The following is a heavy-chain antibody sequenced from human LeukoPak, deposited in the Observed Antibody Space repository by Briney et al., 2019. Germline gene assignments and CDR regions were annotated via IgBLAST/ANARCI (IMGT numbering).Heavy chain of an antibody. CDR1: GFTFSSYS. J-gene: IGHJ6*03. Sequence: GGSLRLSCAASGFTFSSYSMNWVRQAPGKGLEWILHISTSGSIIHYADSVKGRFTISRDNAKNSLYLQMNSLRAEDTALYFCARDATTEPGTVYMDVWGKGTTVTTSS. D-gene: IGHD6-13*01. CDR3: ARDATTEPGTVYMDV. CDR2: ISTSGSII. V-gene: IGHV3-48*04.